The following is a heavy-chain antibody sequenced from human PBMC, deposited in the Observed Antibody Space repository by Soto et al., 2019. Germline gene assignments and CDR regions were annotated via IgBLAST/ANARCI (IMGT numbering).Heavy chain of an antibody. CDR1: GFTFSSYA. CDR2: ISIRGGDE. Sequence: QVQLVESGGGVVQPGKSLRLSCAASGFTFSSYAMHWARQAPGKGLEWVTVISIRGGDEYYAESVRGRFTISRDDSKNTLYLQMDSLRVEDTAVYYCARGTIVARQHLDYWGQGTRVTVSS. J-gene: IGHJ4*02. D-gene: IGHD6-6*01. V-gene: IGHV3-30*03. CDR3: ARGTIVARQHLDY.